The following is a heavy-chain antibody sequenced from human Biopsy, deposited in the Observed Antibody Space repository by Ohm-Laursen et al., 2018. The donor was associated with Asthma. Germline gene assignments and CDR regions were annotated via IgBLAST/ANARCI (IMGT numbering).Heavy chain of an antibody. Sequence: SDTLSLTCSLSSGSGGYMRSGNYYWGWIRQPPGKGLEWLGSIYYSGTTYYNPSLESRITVSADTPKIQFSLKLTSVTAADTAVYYCVRGSSSWHHGPFHYYYGLDVWGQGTTATVSS. J-gene: IGHJ6*02. D-gene: IGHD6-13*01. CDR1: SGSGGYMRSGNYY. CDR3: VRGSSSWHHGPFHYYYGLDV. V-gene: IGHV4-39*01. CDR2: IYYSGTT.